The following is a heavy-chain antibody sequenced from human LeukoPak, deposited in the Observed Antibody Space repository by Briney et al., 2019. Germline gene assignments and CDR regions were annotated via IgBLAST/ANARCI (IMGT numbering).Heavy chain of an antibody. D-gene: IGHD3-10*01. Sequence: GGSLRLSCVASGFILNDYAMHWVRQAPGKGLEWVSLITGEGDSADYAESVKGRFTVSRDNSRNSLYLQMNSLRTEDTALYYCAKDKRVRGVVITPDYWGQGTPVTVSS. V-gene: IGHV3-43*02. CDR3: AKDKRVRGVVITPDY. CDR2: ITGEGDSA. CDR1: GFILNDYA. J-gene: IGHJ4*02.